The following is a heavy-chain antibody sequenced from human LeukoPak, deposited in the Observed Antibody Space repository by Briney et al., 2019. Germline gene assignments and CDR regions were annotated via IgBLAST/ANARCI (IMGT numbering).Heavy chain of an antibody. J-gene: IGHJ3*02. Sequence: PGGALRLSRAASGFTFSSYAMSWVRQAPGKGLEWVSAISGSGGRTYYADSVKGRFTISRNNSKNTPYLQTNSLRAEDTAVYYSASPYYDYIWGSYRSPDDAFDIWGQGTMVTVSS. D-gene: IGHD3-16*02. CDR3: ASPYYDYIWGSYRSPDDAFDI. CDR1: GFTFSSYA. V-gene: IGHV3-23*01. CDR2: ISGSGGRT.